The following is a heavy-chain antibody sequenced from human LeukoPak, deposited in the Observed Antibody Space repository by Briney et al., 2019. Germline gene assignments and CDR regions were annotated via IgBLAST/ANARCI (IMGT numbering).Heavy chain of an antibody. CDR2: INPSGGST. J-gene: IGHJ3*02. CDR3: ARDSIQSSSPTGSDAFDI. CDR1: GYTFTSYY. V-gene: IGHV1-46*01. D-gene: IGHD6-6*01. Sequence: ASVKVSCKASGYTFTSYYIHWVRQAPGQGLEWMGIINPSGGSTNYAQKFQGRVTMTRDTSTRTVYMEVSSLRSEDTAVYYCARDSIQSSSPTGSDAFDIWGQGTMVTVSS.